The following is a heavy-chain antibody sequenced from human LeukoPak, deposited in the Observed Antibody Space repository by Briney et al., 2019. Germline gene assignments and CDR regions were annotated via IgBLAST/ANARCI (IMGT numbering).Heavy chain of an antibody. J-gene: IGHJ4*02. V-gene: IGHV3-30-3*01. CDR3: AKDWKFYYVSGSFFPDN. Sequence: GRSLRLSCAASGFAFSSYAVHWVRQAPGKGLECVAVISHDGSKKYYADFVKGRFTISRDNSKNTLYLHMNNLIPEDTAVYFCAKDWKFYYVSGSFFPDNWGQGTLVTVSS. CDR2: ISHDGSKK. CDR1: GFAFSSYA. D-gene: IGHD3-10*01.